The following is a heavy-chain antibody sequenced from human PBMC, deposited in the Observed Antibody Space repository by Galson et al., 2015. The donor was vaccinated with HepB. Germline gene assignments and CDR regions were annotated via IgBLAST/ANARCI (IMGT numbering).Heavy chain of an antibody. CDR2: ISSSSGTFI. Sequence: SLRLSCAASGFTFSSYSMDWVRQAPGKGLEWVSSISSSSGTFIYYADSVKGRFTISRDNAKNSLYLQMNSLRAEDTAVYYCARPSVGDGYSPPNYWGQGTLVTVSS. CDR1: GFTFSSYS. D-gene: IGHD5-24*01. J-gene: IGHJ4*02. CDR3: ARPSVGDGYSPPNY. V-gene: IGHV3-21*01.